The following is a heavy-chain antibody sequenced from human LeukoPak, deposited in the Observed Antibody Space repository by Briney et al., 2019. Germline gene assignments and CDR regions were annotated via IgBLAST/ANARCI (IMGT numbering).Heavy chain of an antibody. Sequence: GGSLRLSCAASGFTFSSYWMSWVRQAPGKGLEWVANIKQDGSEKYYVDSVKGRFTISRDNAKNSLYLQMNSLRAEDTAVYYCARLTMVRGVIMSGPYYFDYWGQGTLVTVSS. D-gene: IGHD3-10*01. CDR1: GFTFSSYW. V-gene: IGHV3-7*01. J-gene: IGHJ4*02. CDR3: ARLTMVRGVIMSGPYYFDY. CDR2: IKQDGSEK.